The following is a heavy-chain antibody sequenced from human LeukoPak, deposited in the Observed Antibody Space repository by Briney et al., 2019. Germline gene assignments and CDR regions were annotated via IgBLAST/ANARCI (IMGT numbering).Heavy chain of an antibody. J-gene: IGHJ2*01. D-gene: IGHD3-3*01. CDR3: ARRHGFWSGSNWYFDL. CDR2: IYPGDSDT. V-gene: IGHV5-51*01. CDR1: GYSFTSYW. Sequence: GESLKISCKGSGYSFTSYWIGWVRQMPGKGLEWMGIIYPGDSDTRYSPSFQGQVTISADKSISTVYLQWSSLKASDTAMYYCARRHGFWSGSNWYFDLWGRGTLVTVSS.